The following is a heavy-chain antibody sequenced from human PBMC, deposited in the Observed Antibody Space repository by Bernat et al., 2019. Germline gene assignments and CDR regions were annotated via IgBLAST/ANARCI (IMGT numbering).Heavy chain of an antibody. D-gene: IGHD3-22*01. CDR3: AKSSLGYYDSSGYYNDAFDI. CDR2: ISYDGSNK. CDR1: GATFSTSY. J-gene: IGHJ3*02. Sequence: GRLVESGGGWVQPGGSLRVACAASGATFSTSYMNWVRQAPGKGLGWVAVISYDGSNKYYADSVKGRFTISRDNSKNTLYLQMNSLRAEDTAVDYCAKSSLGYYDSSGYYNDAFDIWGQGTMVTVSS. V-gene: IGHV3-30*18.